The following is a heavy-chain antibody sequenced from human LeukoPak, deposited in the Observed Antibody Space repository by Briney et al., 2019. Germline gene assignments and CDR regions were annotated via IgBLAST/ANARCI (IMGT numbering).Heavy chain of an antibody. D-gene: IGHD4-17*01. CDR3: ASILREAFDI. V-gene: IGHV4-38-2*01. CDR2: IYHSGST. J-gene: IGHJ3*02. CDR1: GYSISSGYY. Sequence: SETLSLTCAVSGYSISSGYYWGWIRQPPGKGLEWIGSIYHSGSTYYNPSLKSRVTISVDTSKNQFSLKLSSVTAADTAVYYCASILREAFDIGGQGTMVTVSS.